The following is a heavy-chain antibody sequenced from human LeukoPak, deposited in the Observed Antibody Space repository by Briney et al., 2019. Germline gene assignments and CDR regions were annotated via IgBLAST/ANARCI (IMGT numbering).Heavy chain of an antibody. V-gene: IGHV3-23*01. CDR1: GFTFSSYS. Sequence: GGSLRLSCAASGFTFSSYSMSWVRQAPGKGLEWVSAISGSGGSTYYADSVKGRFTISRDNSKNTLYLQMNSLRAEDTAVYYCAKVVSSSWYAYYYYYMDVWGKGTTVTISS. J-gene: IGHJ6*03. D-gene: IGHD6-13*01. CDR2: ISGSGGST. CDR3: AKVVSSSWYAYYYYYMDV.